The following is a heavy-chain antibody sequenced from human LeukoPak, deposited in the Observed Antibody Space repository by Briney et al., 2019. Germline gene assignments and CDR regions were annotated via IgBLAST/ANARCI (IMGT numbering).Heavy chain of an antibody. CDR1: GFNFSGYA. D-gene: IGHD4-17*01. Sequence: SGGSLRLSCTASGFNFSGYAMSWVRQAPGKGLEWVSAISGSGGSTYYADSVKGRFTISRDNSKDTLYMQLNSPRAGDTAVYFCAKGQTTVMAFDVWGQGTMVSVSS. CDR2: ISGSGGST. J-gene: IGHJ3*01. CDR3: AKGQTTVMAFDV. V-gene: IGHV3-23*01.